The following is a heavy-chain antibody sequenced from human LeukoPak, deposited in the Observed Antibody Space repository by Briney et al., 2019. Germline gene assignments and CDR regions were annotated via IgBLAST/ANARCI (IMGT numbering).Heavy chain of an antibody. V-gene: IGHV4-30-2*01. D-gene: IGHD3-22*01. J-gene: IGHJ4*02. CDR2: IYHSGST. CDR3: AGKYYYDSSGYFYVDW. Sequence: SQTLSLTCTVSGGSISSGGYYWSWIRQPPGKGLEWIGYIYHSGSTYYNPSLKSRVTISMDTTKNQFSLKLTSVTAADTAVYYCAGKYYYDSSGYFYVDWWGQGTLVTVSS. CDR1: GGSISSGGYY.